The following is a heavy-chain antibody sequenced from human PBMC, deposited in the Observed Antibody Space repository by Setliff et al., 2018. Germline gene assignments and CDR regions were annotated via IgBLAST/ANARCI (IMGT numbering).Heavy chain of an antibody. CDR3: ARKQGGAFDI. V-gene: IGHV3-74*01. CDR1: GFTFSSYW. J-gene: IGHJ3*02. CDR2: INTNGDST. D-gene: IGHD1-26*01. Sequence: GGSLRLSCAASGFTFSSYWMHWVRRAPGKGLVWVSRINTNGDSTTNADSVKGRFTISRDNAKNTLYLQMNSLRAEDTAVYYCARKQGGAFDIWGQGTKVTVS.